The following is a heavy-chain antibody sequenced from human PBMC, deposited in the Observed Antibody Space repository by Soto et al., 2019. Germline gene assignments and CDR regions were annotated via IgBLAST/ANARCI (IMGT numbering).Heavy chain of an antibody. CDR1: GFTFSSYA. CDR2: ISGSGGST. CDR3: AKATPTAYYDFWSGYFPQRDYYYYYGMDV. J-gene: IGHJ6*02. V-gene: IGHV3-23*01. Sequence: LRLSCAASGFTFSSYAMSWVRQAPGKGLEWVSAISGSGGSTYYADSVKGRFTISRDNSKNTLYLQMNSLRAEDTAVYYCAKATPTAYYDFWSGYFPQRDYYYYYGMDVWGQGTTVTVSS. D-gene: IGHD3-3*01.